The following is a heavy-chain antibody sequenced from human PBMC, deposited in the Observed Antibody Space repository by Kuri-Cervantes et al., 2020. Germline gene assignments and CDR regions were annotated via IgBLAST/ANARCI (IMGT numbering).Heavy chain of an antibody. Sequence: ASVKVSCKASGYTFTSYDINWVRQATGQGLEWMGWMNPNSGNTGYAQKFQGRVTMTRNTSISTAYMELSSLRSEDTAMYYCARQAKFHDSRFYWFDPWGQGTLVTVSS. CDR1: GYTFTSYD. D-gene: IGHD3-3*01. V-gene: IGHV1-8*01. CDR3: ARQAKFHDSRFYWFDP. CDR2: MNPNSGNT. J-gene: IGHJ5*02.